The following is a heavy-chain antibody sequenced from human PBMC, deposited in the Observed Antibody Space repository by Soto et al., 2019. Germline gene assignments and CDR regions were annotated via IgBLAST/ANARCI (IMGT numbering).Heavy chain of an antibody. Sequence: GGSLRLSCAASGFTFSSYAMSWVRQAPGKGLEWVSAISGSGGSTYYADSVKGRFTISRDNSKNTLYLQMNSLRAEDTAVYYCAKDLDGVRGVILFIVDYWGQGTLVTVSS. V-gene: IGHV3-23*01. D-gene: IGHD3-10*01. CDR1: GFTFSSYA. CDR2: ISGSGGST. CDR3: AKDLDGVRGVILFIVDY. J-gene: IGHJ4*02.